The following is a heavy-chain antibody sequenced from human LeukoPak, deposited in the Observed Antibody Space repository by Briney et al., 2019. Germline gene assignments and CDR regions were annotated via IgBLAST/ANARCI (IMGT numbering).Heavy chain of an antibody. CDR1: GFTFSSYS. CDR2: ISSSSSTI. D-gene: IGHD1-1*01. J-gene: IGHJ4*02. Sequence: PGGSLRLSCAASGFTFSSYSMNWVRQAPGKGLEWVSYISSSSSTIYYADSVKGRFTISRDNAKNSLYLQMNSLRDEDTAVYYCTRPPISTTGPGWEDYWGQGTLVTVSS. V-gene: IGHV3-48*02. CDR3: TRPPISTTGPGWEDY.